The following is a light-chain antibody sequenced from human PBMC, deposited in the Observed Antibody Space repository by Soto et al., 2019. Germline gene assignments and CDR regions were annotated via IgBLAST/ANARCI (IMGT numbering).Light chain of an antibody. CDR1: QDISNW. J-gene: IGKJ3*01. CDR2: AAS. V-gene: IGKV1D-12*01. Sequence: DIPMTQSPSFVSASVGDRVTISCRASQDISNWLVWYQQKPGKAPNLLIYAASSLQSGVPSRFSGSGSGTDFTLTISSLQPEDFATYYCQQYNNLPFTFGPGTKVDIK. CDR3: QQYNNLPFT.